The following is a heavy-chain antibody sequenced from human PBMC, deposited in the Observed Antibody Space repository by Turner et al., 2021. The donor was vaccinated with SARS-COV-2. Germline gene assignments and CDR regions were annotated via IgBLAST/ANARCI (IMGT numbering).Heavy chain of an antibody. CDR3: VRDRPRPGDRDALDI. V-gene: IGHV3-23*01. Sequence: EVQVLEFGGGFAPPGGSLRLSCAASGFTFNTYAMSWVRQAPGKGLVWVSVVSGLGDTRFYADSVRGRFTISRDNTKNRVYLQMNSLRPDDTALYYCVRDRPRPGDRDALDIWGQGTMVTVSS. CDR1: GFTFNTYA. J-gene: IGHJ3*02. D-gene: IGHD7-27*01. CDR2: VSGLGDTR.